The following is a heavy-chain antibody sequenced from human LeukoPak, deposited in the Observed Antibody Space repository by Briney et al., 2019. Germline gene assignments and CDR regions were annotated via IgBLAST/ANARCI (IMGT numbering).Heavy chain of an antibody. J-gene: IGHJ4*02. CDR1: GGSINDFY. CDR3: AGHKHSSTWSNFDS. V-gene: IGHV4-59*08. CDR2: IYHSGST. D-gene: IGHD6-13*01. Sequence: PSETLSLTCTVSGGSINDFYWSWIRQPPGKGLEWLGCIYHSGSTKYNPSLESRVTISEDTSKNHFSLQLISVTAADTAVYYCAGHKHSSTWSNFDSWGQGALVTVSS.